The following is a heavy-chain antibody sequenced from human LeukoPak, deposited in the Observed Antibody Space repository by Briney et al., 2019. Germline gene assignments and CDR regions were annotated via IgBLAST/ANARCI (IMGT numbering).Heavy chain of an antibody. CDR1: GFNFDSAW. Sequence: PGGSLRLSCAASGFNFDSAWMSWVRQALGKGLEWVGRIKSKIDAGTTDYVAPVKGRFTISRDDSKHTLYLQMNSLKVEDTAVYYCTTHGGYSSSPWTGGYWGQGTLVTVS. J-gene: IGHJ4*02. CDR3: TTHGGYSSSPWTGGY. CDR2: IKSKIDAGTT. V-gene: IGHV3-15*01. D-gene: IGHD6-6*01.